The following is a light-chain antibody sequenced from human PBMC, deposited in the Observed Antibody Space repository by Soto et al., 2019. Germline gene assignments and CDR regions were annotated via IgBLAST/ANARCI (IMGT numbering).Light chain of an antibody. CDR1: SSGVGGYTY. CDR3: SSYTSSSTLYV. Sequence: QSVLTQPASVSGSPRQSITISCPGASSGVGGYTYVSWYQQHPGKAPKLMIYEVNNRPSGVSHRFSGSKSGNTASLTISGLQAEDEADYYCSSYTSSSTLYVFGTGTKVTVL. CDR2: EVN. J-gene: IGLJ1*01. V-gene: IGLV2-14*01.